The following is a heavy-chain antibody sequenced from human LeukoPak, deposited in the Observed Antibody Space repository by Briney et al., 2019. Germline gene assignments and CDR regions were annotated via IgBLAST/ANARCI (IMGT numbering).Heavy chain of an antibody. Sequence: PGGSLRLSCAASGFTFSSYAMSWVRQAPGKGLEWVSAISGSGGSTYYADSVKGRFTISRDNSKNTLYLQMNSLRAEDTAVYYCAKAVGYCSGGSCPKGWFEPWGQGTLVTVSS. CDR1: GFTFSSYA. V-gene: IGHV3-23*01. J-gene: IGHJ5*02. CDR2: ISGSGGST. CDR3: AKAVGYCSGGSCPKGWFEP. D-gene: IGHD2-15*01.